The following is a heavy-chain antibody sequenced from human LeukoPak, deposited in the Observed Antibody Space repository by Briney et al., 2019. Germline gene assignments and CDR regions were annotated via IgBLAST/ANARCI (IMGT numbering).Heavy chain of an antibody. V-gene: IGHV4-59*01. CDR2: IYYSGST. J-gene: IGHJ6*02. D-gene: IGHD6-19*01. Sequence: SETLSLTCTVSGGSISSYYWSWIRQPPGKGLEWIGYIYYSGSTNYNPSLKSRVTISVDTSKNQFSLKLSSVTAADTAVYYCARETGIAVAGPTTEYYYYGMDVWGQGTRSPSP. CDR3: ARETGIAVAGPTTEYYYYGMDV. CDR1: GGSISSYY.